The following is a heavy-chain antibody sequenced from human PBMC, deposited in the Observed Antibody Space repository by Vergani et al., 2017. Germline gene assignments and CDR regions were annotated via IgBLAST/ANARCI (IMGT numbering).Heavy chain of an antibody. D-gene: IGHD3-9*01. CDR1: GFTFSSYW. CDR3: ARVHILTGYYYDALDI. Sequence: EVQLVESGGGLVQPGGSLRLSCAASGFTFSSYWMSWVRQAPGKGLEWVANIKQDGSEKYYVDSVKGRFTISRDNAKNSLYLQMNSLRAEDTAVYYCARVHILTGYYYDALDIWGQGTMVTVSS. J-gene: IGHJ3*02. V-gene: IGHV3-7*01. CDR2: IKQDGSEK.